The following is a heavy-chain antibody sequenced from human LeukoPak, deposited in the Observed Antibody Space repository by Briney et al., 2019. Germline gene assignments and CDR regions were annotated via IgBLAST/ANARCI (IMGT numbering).Heavy chain of an antibody. D-gene: IGHD1-26*01. CDR3: ARDAGIVGATRFDP. CDR1: GGSISSYY. J-gene: IGHJ5*02. Sequence: SETLSLTCTVSGGSISSYYWSWIRQPPGKGLEWIGYIYYSGSTNYNPSLKSRVTISVDTSKNQFSLKLSSVTAADTAVYYCARDAGIVGATRFDPWGQGTLVTASS. CDR2: IYYSGST. V-gene: IGHV4-59*01.